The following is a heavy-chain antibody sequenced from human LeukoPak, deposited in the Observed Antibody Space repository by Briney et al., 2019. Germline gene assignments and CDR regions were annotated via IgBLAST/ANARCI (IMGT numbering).Heavy chain of an antibody. D-gene: IGHD4-11*01. CDR1: GGSISSGSYY. J-gene: IGHJ4*02. Sequence: SETLSLTCTVSGGSISSGSYYWSWIRQPAGKGLEWIAYIYYSGSTSYNPSLESRVTISVDTSKNQFSLKLSSVTAADTAVYYCARDGSKILAPDHWGQGTLVTVSS. V-gene: IGHV4-61*10. CDR3: ARDGSKILAPDH. CDR2: IYYSGST.